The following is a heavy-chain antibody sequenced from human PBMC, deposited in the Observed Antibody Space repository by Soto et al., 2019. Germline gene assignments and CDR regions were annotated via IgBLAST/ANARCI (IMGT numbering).Heavy chain of an antibody. D-gene: IGHD6-6*01. CDR1: GCTFSSYA. CDR3: ARDLSSSSSYYYYYGMDV. V-gene: IGHV1-69*13. Sequence: GASVKVSFKASGCTFSSYAISWVRQAPGQGLEWMGGIIPIFGTANYAQKFQGRVTITADESTSTAYMELSSLRSEDTAVYYCARDLSSSSSYYYYYGMDVWGQGTTVTAP. CDR2: IIPIFGTA. J-gene: IGHJ6*02.